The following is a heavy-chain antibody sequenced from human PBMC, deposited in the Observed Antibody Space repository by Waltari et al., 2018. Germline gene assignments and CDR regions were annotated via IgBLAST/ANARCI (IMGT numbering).Heavy chain of an antibody. J-gene: IGHJ6*03. CDR1: GYSISSGYY. CDR2: IYHSGST. CDR3: ARDGCGGSCYPRRDYYYYMDV. Sequence: QVQLQESGPGLVKPSETLSLTCAVSGYSISSGYYWGWIRQPPGKGLEWIGSIYHSGSTYYNPSLKSRVTISVDTSKNQFSLKLSSVTAADTAVYYCARDGCGGSCYPRRDYYYYMDVWGKGTTVTVSS. V-gene: IGHV4-38-2*02. D-gene: IGHD2-15*01.